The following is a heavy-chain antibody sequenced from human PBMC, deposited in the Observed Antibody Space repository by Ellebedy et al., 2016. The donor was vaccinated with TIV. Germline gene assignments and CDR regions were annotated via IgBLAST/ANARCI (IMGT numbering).Heavy chain of an antibody. CDR3: AKHQFGESDYYYYGMDV. CDR1: GFTFSSYA. J-gene: IGHJ6*02. V-gene: IGHV3-23*01. CDR2: ISGSGGST. Sequence: GESLKISCAASGFTFSSYAMSWVRQAPGKGLEWVSAISGSGGSTYYADSVKGRFTISRDNSKNTLYLQMNSLRAEDTAVYYCAKHQFGESDYYYYGMDVWGQGTTVTVSS. D-gene: IGHD3-10*01.